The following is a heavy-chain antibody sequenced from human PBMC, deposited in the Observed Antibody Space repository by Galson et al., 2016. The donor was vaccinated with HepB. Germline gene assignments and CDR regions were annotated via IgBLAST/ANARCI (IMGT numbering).Heavy chain of an antibody. CDR2: IYWDDNE. J-gene: IGHJ5*02. Sequence: PALVKPTQTHTLTCTFSGFSLSTSAVGVGWIRQAPGKAPEWLAFIYWDDNEHYSPSLESRLTITKDTSKNQVLLTMTNMEPVDTGTYYCARGSGWLLDRWGQGTLVTVSS. CDR3: ARGSGWLLDR. CDR1: GFSLSTSAVG. D-gene: IGHD6-19*01. V-gene: IGHV2-5*02.